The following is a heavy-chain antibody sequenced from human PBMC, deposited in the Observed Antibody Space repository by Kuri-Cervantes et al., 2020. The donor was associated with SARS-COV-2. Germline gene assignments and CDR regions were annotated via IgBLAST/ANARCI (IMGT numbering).Heavy chain of an antibody. D-gene: IGHD2-15*01. V-gene: IGHV4-61*01. CDR2: MYYTGST. J-gene: IGHJ4*02. CDR1: GGSVRSGSYY. CDR3: ARDLPGYCRCGSCGGQFGY. Sequence: GSLRLSCTVSGGSVRSGSYYWSWVRQPPGKGLEWLGYMYYTGSTNYNPSLKSRVTISVDTSKNQFSLKLSSVTAADTAVYYCARDLPGYCRCGSCGGQFGYWGQGTLVTVSS.